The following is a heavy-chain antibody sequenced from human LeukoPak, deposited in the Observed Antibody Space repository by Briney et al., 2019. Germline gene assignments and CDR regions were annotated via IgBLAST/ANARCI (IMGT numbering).Heavy chain of an antibody. D-gene: IGHD6-25*01. CDR2: INTDGSAT. J-gene: IGHJ3*01. Sequence: GGSLRLSCAASGFSFSSYWMHWVRQAPGKGLVWVSRINTDGSATTYAEFVKGRFTISRDNAENTLYLQMNSLRAEDTAVYYCANSKPAAVIDLWGQGTMVTVSS. CDR3: ANSKPAAVIDL. V-gene: IGHV3-74*03. CDR1: GFSFSSYW.